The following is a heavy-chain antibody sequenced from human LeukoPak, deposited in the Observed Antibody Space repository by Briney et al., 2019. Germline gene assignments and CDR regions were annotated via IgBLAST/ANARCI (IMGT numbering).Heavy chain of an antibody. V-gene: IGHV1-18*01. CDR1: GYTFTSYG. J-gene: IGHJ6*02. Sequence: ASVKVSCKASGYTFTSYGISWVRQAPGQGLEWMGWISAYNGNTNYAQKLQGRVTMTRDTSISTAYMELSRLRSDDTAVYYCARSRGNSGMDVWGQGTTVTVSS. CDR2: ISAYNGNT. CDR3: ARSRGNSGMDV. D-gene: IGHD3-16*01.